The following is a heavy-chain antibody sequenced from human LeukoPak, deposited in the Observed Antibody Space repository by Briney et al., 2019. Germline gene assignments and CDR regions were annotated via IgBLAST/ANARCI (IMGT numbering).Heavy chain of an antibody. D-gene: IGHD6-19*01. V-gene: IGHV3-23*01. CDR1: GFTFSSYG. Sequence: GGSLRLSCAASGFTFSSYGMSWVRQAPGKGLEWVSAISGSGGSTYYADSVKGRFTISRDNSKYTLYLQMNSLRAEDTAVYYCAKGCYSSGCDYFDYWGQGTLVTVSS. J-gene: IGHJ4*02. CDR2: ISGSGGST. CDR3: AKGCYSSGCDYFDY.